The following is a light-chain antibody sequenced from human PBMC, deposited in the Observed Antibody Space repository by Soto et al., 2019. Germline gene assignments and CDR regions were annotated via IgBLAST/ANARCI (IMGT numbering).Light chain of an antibody. CDR2: GVS. J-gene: IGKJ2*01. CDR3: QQYSNWPYT. V-gene: IGKV3-15*01. CDR1: QSVSSN. Sequence: EIVMTQSPPTLSVSPGERATLSCRASQSVSSNLAWYQQKPGQAPRLLIYGVSTRATGIPARFSGSGSGTDFTLTITSLQSVDFAIYYCQQYSNWPYTFGQGTKLEI.